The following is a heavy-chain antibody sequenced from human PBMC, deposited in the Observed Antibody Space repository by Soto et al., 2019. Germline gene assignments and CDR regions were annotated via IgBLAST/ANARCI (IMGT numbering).Heavy chain of an antibody. CDR3: ARHVQRYSSSWYSWFDP. CDR1: GYSFTSYW. Sequence: GESLKISCKGSGYSFTSYWISWVRQMPGKGLEWMGRIDPSDSYTNYSPSFQGHVTISADKSISTAYLQWSSLKASDTAMYYCARHVQRYSSSWYSWFDPWGQGTLVTVS. CDR2: IDPSDSYT. J-gene: IGHJ5*02. V-gene: IGHV5-10-1*01. D-gene: IGHD6-13*01.